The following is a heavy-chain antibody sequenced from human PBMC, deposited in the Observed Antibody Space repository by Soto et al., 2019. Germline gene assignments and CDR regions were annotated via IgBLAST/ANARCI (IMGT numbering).Heavy chain of an antibody. V-gene: IGHV4-34*01. D-gene: IGHD6-13*01. J-gene: IGHJ6*03. CDR2: INHSGST. CDR1: GGSFSGYY. CDR3: ARGWKSRIIAAAVVHYYYMDV. Sequence: TLSLTCAVYGGSFSGYYWSWIRQPPGKGLEWIGEINHSGSTNYNPSLKSRVTISVDTSKNQFSLKLSSVTAADTAVYYCARGWKSRIIAAAVVHYYYMDVWGKGTTDTVSS.